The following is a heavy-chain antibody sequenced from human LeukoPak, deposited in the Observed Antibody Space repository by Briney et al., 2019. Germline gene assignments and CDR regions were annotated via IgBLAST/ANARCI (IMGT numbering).Heavy chain of an antibody. CDR2: NSCVASDI. CDR3: ARGGAHGMDV. J-gene: IGHJ6*02. D-gene: IGHD1-26*01. Sequence: GGSLRLSCVASGFTFTDYYMTWIRQAPGKGLEWVSYNSCVASDIHYADSVKRRFTISRDNAKNSVYLQMNRLRAEDTAVYYCARGGAHGMDVWGQGTTVTVSS. V-gene: IGHV3-11*01. CDR1: GFTFTDYY.